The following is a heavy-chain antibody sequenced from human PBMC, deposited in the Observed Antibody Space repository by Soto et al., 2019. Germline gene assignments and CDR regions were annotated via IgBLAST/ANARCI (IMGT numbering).Heavy chain of an antibody. D-gene: IGHD2-15*01. CDR1: GFIFGNYM. CDR2: IRDGGEST. Sequence: EVPLLESGGGLVQPGESLSLSCAFSGFIFGNYMMTCFRQAPGKGLEWVSTIRDGGESTYYADSVKGRFTISRDNSKNTWNLQMDSLGVEDTAVYYCAPQGHCSGGSCHYDAFDIRGQGTMVTVSS. V-gene: IGHV3-23*01. CDR3: APQGHCSGGSCHYDAFDI. J-gene: IGHJ3*02.